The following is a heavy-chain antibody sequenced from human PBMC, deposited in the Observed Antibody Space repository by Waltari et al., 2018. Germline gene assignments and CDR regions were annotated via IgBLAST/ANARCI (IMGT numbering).Heavy chain of an antibody. D-gene: IGHD3-10*01. Sequence: VQLVQSGAEVKKPGASVKVSCKASGYTFSSYAMSWVRQAPGKGLEWVSAISGSGGSTYYADSVKGRFTISRDNSKNTLYLQMNSLRAEDTAVYYCAKTSGGDYYYYYYMDVWGKGTTVTVSS. J-gene: IGHJ6*03. CDR3: AKTSGGDYYYYYYMDV. CDR1: GYTFSSYA. CDR2: ISGSGGST. V-gene: IGHV3-23*04.